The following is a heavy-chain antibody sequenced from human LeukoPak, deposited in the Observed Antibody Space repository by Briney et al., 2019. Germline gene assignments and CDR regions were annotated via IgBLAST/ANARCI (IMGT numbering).Heavy chain of an antibody. CDR3: ARDTGWLQLQDYFDY. CDR2: ISGSGGTT. V-gene: IGHV3-23*01. Sequence: GGSLRLSCAASGFTFNSYAMSWVRQAPGKGLEWVSAISGSGGTTYYADSVKGRFTISRDNSKNTLYLQMNSLRAEDTAVYYCARDTGWLQLQDYFDYWGQGTLVTVSS. CDR1: GFTFNSYA. J-gene: IGHJ4*02. D-gene: IGHD5-24*01.